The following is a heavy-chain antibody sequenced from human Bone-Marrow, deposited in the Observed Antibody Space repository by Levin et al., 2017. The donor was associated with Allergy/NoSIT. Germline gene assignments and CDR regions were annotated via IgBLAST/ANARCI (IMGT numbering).Heavy chain of an antibody. V-gene: IGHV3-30-3*01. D-gene: IGHD6-13*01. Sequence: GGSLRLSCAASGFTFSSYAMHWVRQAPGKGLEWVAVISYDGSNKYYADSVKGRFTISRDNSKNTLYLQMNSLRAEDTAVYYCARDPSPARLAAAGPDYWGQGTLVTVSS. CDR3: ARDPSPARLAAAGPDY. J-gene: IGHJ4*02. CDR1: GFTFSSYA. CDR2: ISYDGSNK.